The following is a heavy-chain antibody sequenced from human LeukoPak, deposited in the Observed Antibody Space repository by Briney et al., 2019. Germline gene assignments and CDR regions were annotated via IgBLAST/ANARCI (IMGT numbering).Heavy chain of an antibody. J-gene: IGHJ4*02. Sequence: GGSLRLSCAASGFTFSSYSMNWVRQAPGKGLEWVSYIRSSSSTIYYADSVKGRFTISRDNAKNSLYLQMNSLRDDDTAVYYCARSILFDYWGQGTLVTVSS. CDR1: GFTFSSYS. CDR3: ARSILFDY. V-gene: IGHV3-48*02. CDR2: IRSSSSTI.